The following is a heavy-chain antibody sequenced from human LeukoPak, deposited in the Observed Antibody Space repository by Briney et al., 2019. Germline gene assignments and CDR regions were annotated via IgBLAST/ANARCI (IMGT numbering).Heavy chain of an antibody. CDR3: ARGRGSGSYYRNWFDP. J-gene: IGHJ5*02. D-gene: IGHD3-10*01. CDR2: IWSSGNNI. V-gene: IGHV3-30*19. CDR1: GFTFSGSG. Sequence: GRSLRLSCAASGFTFSGSGMHWVRQAPGKGREWVAIIWSSGNNIHYADSVKGRFTISRDNSKNTLYLQMNSMRAEDTAVYYCARGRGSGSYYRNWFDPWGQGTLVTVSS.